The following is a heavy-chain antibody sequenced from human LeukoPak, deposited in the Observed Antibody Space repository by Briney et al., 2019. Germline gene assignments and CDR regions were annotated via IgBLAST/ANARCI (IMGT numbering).Heavy chain of an antibody. J-gene: IGHJ4*02. CDR1: GGSISSSNYY. D-gene: IGHD5-18*01. CDR3: ARDPPYSYGTPYYFDY. V-gene: IGHV4-39*07. CDR2: IYSSGST. Sequence: PSETLSLTCSVSGGSISSSNYYWDWIRQPPGKGLEWIGSIYSSGSTYYNPSLKSRVTISVDTSKNQFSLKLSSVTAADTAVYYCARDPPYSYGTPYYFDYWGQGTLVTVSS.